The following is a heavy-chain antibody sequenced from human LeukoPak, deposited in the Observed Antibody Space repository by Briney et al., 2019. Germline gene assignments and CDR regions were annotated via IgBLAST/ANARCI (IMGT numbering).Heavy chain of an antibody. CDR3: AKSRTRSSWIDY. CDR1: GFTFSSYA. J-gene: IGHJ4*02. D-gene: IGHD6-13*01. CDR2: ISCSGGST. V-gene: IGHV3-23*01. Sequence: GASLRLSCAASGFTFSSYAMIWVPQAPGKGREGVSAISCSGGSTYYADSVKGRFTISRDNSKNTLYLQMNSLRAEDTAVYYCAKSRTRSSWIDYWGQGTLVTVSS.